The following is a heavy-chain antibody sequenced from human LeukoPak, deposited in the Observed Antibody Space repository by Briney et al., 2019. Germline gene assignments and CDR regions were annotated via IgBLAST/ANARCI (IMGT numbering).Heavy chain of an antibody. CDR1: GGSISSSSHY. J-gene: IGHJ4*02. D-gene: IGHD3-10*01. CDR2: IYYSGST. Sequence: SETLSLTCTVSGGSISSSSHYWGWIRQPPGKGLEWIGSIYYSGSTYYNPSLKSRVTISVDTSKNQFSLKLSSVTAADTAVYYCARQTVRGVMFYWGQGTLVTVSS. CDR3: ARQTVRGVMFY. V-gene: IGHV4-39*01.